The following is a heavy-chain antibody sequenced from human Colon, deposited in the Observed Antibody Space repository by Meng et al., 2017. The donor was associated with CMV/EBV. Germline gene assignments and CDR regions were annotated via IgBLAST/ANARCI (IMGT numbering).Heavy chain of an antibody. CDR3: ARDRASLYYQFDS. D-gene: IGHD5/OR15-5a*01. CDR2: INTDDGDT. Sequence: QVQLLQSGTEVKKPGASVKVSCKASGYSFTGYYLHWLRQAPGQRLEWLGRINTDDGDTKYAPKFRGRATMTRDMSITTAYMELDGLTSDDTATYYCARDRASLYYQFDSWGQGTLVTVSS. V-gene: IGHV1-2*06. J-gene: IGHJ4*02. CDR1: GYSFTGYY.